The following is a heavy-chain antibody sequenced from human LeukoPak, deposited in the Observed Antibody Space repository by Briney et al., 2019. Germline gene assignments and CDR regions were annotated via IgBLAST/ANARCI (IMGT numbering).Heavy chain of an antibody. D-gene: IGHD6-19*01. V-gene: IGHV4-34*01. J-gene: IGHJ3*02. CDR3: ARARRQWLARTDAFDI. Sequence: SETLSLTCAVYGGSFSGYYWSWIRQPPGKGLEWIGEVNHSGGTSYNPSLKSRVTISVDTSKNQFSLKLNSVTAADTAVYYCARARRQWLARTDAFDIWGQGTMVTVSS. CDR1: GGSFSGYY. CDR2: VNHSGGT.